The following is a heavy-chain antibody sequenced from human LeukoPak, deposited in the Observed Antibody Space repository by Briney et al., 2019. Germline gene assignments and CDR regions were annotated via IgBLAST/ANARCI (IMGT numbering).Heavy chain of an antibody. Sequence: SETLSLTCTVSGGSISSYYWSWIRQPPGRGLEWIGYIYYSGSTNSNPSLKSRVTISVEMSKNQFSLKLNSVTAADTAMYYCVREDCGGNPPGSFFDYWGQGILVTVSS. V-gene: IGHV4-59*01. CDR3: VREDCGGNPPGSFFDY. CDR1: GGSISSYY. D-gene: IGHD4-23*01. J-gene: IGHJ4*02. CDR2: IYYSGST.